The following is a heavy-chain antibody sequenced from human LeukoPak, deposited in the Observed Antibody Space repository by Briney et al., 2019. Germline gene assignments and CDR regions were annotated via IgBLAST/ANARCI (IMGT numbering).Heavy chain of an antibody. CDR1: GFAFSSYA. Sequence: GGSLRLSCAASGFAFSSYAMSWVRQAPGKGLEWVSVIYSGGSTYYADSVKGRFTISRDNSKNTLYLQMNSLRAEDTAVYYCARAVYSSSWSKNWFDPWGQGTLVTVSS. V-gene: IGHV3-53*01. CDR3: ARAVYSSSWSKNWFDP. CDR2: IYSGGST. J-gene: IGHJ5*02. D-gene: IGHD6-13*01.